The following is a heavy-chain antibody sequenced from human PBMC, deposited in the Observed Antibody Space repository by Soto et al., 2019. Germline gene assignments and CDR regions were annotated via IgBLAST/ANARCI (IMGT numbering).Heavy chain of an antibody. D-gene: IGHD3-16*01. Sequence: GASVKVSCKASGGTFSSYAISCVRQAPGQGLEWMGGIIPIFGTTSYAQKFQGRVTMTRDTSTSTVYMELGSLRSEDSAVYYCAREWANNTLIGGVTHRYYHGMDVWGQGTTVTVSS. CDR3: AREWANNTLIGGVTHRYYHGMDV. CDR2: IIPIFGTT. CDR1: GGTFSSYA. V-gene: IGHV1-69*05. J-gene: IGHJ6*02.